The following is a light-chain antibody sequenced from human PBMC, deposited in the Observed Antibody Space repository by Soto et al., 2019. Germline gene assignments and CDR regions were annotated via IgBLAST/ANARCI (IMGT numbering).Light chain of an antibody. V-gene: IGKV4-1*01. J-gene: IGKJ2*01. CDR3: QQYYSTPYT. Sequence: DIVMTQSPDSLAVSLGERATIDCKSSPNVLYSSDNKNYFAWYQQKPGQPPKLLIYWASTRESGVPDRFSGSGSGTDFTLTISSLPPEDVAIYYCQQYYSTPYTFGQGTKLEIK. CDR2: WAS. CDR1: PNVLYSSDNKNY.